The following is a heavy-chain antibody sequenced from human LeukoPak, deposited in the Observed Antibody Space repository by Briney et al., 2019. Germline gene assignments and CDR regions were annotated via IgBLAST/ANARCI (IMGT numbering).Heavy chain of an antibody. Sequence: PGGSLRLPCAASGFTFSTYWMSCVRQAPGKGLEWVASIKQDGSEKYYVDSVKGRFTISRDNAKNSLYLQMNSLRAEDTAVYYCARDGHYDILTGYFQDWGQGTLVTVSS. D-gene: IGHD3-9*01. V-gene: IGHV3-7*03. CDR2: IKQDGSEK. J-gene: IGHJ1*01. CDR1: GFTFSTYW. CDR3: ARDGHYDILTGYFQD.